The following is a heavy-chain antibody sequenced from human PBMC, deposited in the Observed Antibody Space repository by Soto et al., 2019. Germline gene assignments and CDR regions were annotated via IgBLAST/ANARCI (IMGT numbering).Heavy chain of an antibody. CDR3: AKDSQFYYMDV. V-gene: IGHV3-9*01. Sequence: EMLLVESGGGLAQPGRSLRLSCAASGFNINYYAMHWVRQAPGKGLEWVSGISWNSDVIGYADSVKGRFTISRDNAKNSLYPQMNSLRAEDTALYYCAKDSQFYYMDVWGQGTTVTVS. CDR2: ISWNSDVI. CDR1: GFNINYYA. J-gene: IGHJ6*03.